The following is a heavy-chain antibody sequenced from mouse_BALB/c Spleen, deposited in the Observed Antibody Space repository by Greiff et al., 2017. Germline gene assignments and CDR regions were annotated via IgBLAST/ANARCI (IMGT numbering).Heavy chain of an antibody. CDR3: ASDYRYGSYYAMDY. J-gene: IGHJ4*01. Sequence: EVQVVESGGGLVQPGGSLKLSCAASGFTFSSYGMSWVRQTPDKRLELVATINSNGGSTYYPDSVKGRFTISRDNAKNTLYLQMSSLKSEDTAMYYCASDYRYGSYYAMDYWGQGTSVTVSS. CDR1: GFTFSSYG. V-gene: IGHV5-6-3*01. CDR2: INSNGGST. D-gene: IGHD2-14*01.